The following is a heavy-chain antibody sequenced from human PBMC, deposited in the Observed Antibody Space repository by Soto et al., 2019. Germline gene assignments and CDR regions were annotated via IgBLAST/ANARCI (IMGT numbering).Heavy chain of an antibody. CDR1: GYTFTSYS. D-gene: IGHD2-8*01. CDR2: INAGNGNT. J-gene: IGHJ5*02. V-gene: IGHV1-3*01. CDR3: ARDICAHGVCSYHWIDP. Sequence: ASVKVSCKASGYTFTSYSLHWVRQVPGQGLEWMEWINAGNGNTRYSQRFQGRVTISRDTSAYTAYMDLSSLRSEDTAVYYCARDICAHGVCSYHWIDPWGQGTLVTVSS.